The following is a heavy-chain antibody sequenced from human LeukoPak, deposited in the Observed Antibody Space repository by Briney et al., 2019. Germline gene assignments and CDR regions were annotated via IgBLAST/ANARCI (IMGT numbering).Heavy chain of an antibody. CDR2: ISSSSSYI. J-gene: IGHJ4*02. V-gene: IGHV3-21*01. CDR3: ARDSFEYSSSPGY. Sequence: GGSLRLSCAASGFTFSSYHMNWVRQAPGKGLEWVSSISSSSSYIYYADSVKGRLTISRDNAKNSLYLQMNSLRAEDTAVYYCARDSFEYSSSPGYWGQGTLVTVSS. D-gene: IGHD6-13*01. CDR1: GFTFSSYH.